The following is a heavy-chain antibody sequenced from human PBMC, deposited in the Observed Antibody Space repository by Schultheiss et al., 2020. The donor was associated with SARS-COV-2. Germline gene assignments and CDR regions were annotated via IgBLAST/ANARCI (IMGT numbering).Heavy chain of an antibody. V-gene: IGHV4-61*02. CDR1: GGSISSGSYY. CDR3: ARGGDIVATFDY. Sequence: SETLSLTCTVSGGSISSGSYYWSWIRQPAGKGLERIGRIYTSGSTNYNPSLKSRVTMSVDTSKNQFSLKLSSVTAADTAVYYCARGGDIVATFDYWGQGTLVTVSS. D-gene: IGHD5-12*01. J-gene: IGHJ4*02. CDR2: IYTSGST.